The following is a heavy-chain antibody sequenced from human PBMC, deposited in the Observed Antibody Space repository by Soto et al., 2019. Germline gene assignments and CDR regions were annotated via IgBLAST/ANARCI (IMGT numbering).Heavy chain of an antibody. CDR1: GGSISSGGYY. V-gene: IGHV4-31*03. D-gene: IGHD3-16*01. J-gene: IGHJ6*03. CDR3: ARAKAGGEYYYYYYMDV. Sequence: SETLSLTCTVSGGSISSGGYYWSWIRQHPGKGLEWIGYIYYSGSTYYNPSLKSRVTISVDTSKNQFSLKLSSVTAADTAVYYCARAKAGGEYYYYYYMDVWGKGTTVTVSS. CDR2: IYYSGST.